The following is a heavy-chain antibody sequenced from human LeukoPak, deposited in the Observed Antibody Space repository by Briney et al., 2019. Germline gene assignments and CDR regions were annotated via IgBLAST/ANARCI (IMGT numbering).Heavy chain of an antibody. CDR1: GFTFSSYS. D-gene: IGHD3-22*01. V-gene: IGHV3-48*01. J-gene: IGHJ4*02. CDR3: ARDRGSSGYQFDY. CDR2: ISSSSTSTR. Sequence: GGSLRLSCAASGFTFSSYSMNWVRQAPGKGLEWVSYISSSSTSTRYYADSVKGRFTISRDNGKNSLGLQMNSLRAEDTAVYYCARDRGSSGYQFDYWGQGTLVTVSS.